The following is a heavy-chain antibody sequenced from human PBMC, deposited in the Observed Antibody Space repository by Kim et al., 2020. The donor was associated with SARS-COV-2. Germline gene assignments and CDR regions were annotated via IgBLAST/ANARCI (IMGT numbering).Heavy chain of an antibody. CDR3: ARELKEAAVDY. CDR1: GFNFRDYA. D-gene: IGHD6-13*01. V-gene: IGHV3-33*08. J-gene: IGHJ4*02. Sequence: GGSLRLSCAASGFNFRDYAMHWVRQAPGKGLEWVGDIWNDGHMKFYGDSVEGRFTISRDNSKNILYLEMNNLRDEDTAVYLCARELKEAAVDYWGQGTLVTVSS. CDR2: IWNDGHMK.